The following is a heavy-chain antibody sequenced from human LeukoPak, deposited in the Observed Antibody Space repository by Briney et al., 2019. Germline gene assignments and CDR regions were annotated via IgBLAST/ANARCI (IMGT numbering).Heavy chain of an antibody. CDR1: GFTFSSYC. Sequence: PGGSLRLSCAASGFTFSSYCMSWVRQAPGKGLEWVANIKHDGSKKYYVDSVKGRFTISRDNAKNSLYLQMNSLRAEDTAVYYCARDFWSGNFHKVEGLNWFDPWGQGTLVTVSS. V-gene: IGHV3-7*01. CDR2: IKHDGSKK. J-gene: IGHJ5*02. CDR3: ARDFWSGNFHKVEGLNWFDP. D-gene: IGHD3-3*01.